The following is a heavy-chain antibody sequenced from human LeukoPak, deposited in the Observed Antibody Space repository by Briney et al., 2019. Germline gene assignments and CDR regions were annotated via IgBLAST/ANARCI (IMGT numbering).Heavy chain of an antibody. V-gene: IGHV4-59*10. Sequence: SETLSLTCAVYGGSFSGYYWSWIRQPAEKGLEWIGRIYISGSTNYNPSLKSRVTMSVDTSKNQFSLKLNSVTAADTAMYYCARAPEFSSGWLLDYWGQGTLVTVSS. D-gene: IGHD6-19*01. CDR3: ARAPEFSSGWLLDY. CDR2: IYISGST. J-gene: IGHJ4*02. CDR1: GGSFSGYY.